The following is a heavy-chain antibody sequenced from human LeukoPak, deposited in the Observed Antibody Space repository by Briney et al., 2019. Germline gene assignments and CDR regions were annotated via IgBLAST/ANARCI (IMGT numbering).Heavy chain of an antibody. Sequence: SGTLSLTCAVYGGSFSGYYWSWIRQPPGKGLEWIWEINHRGSTNYNPPLKSRVTISVDTSKNQFSLRLSSVTAADTAVYYCARGRWVATISQHFDYWGQGTLVTVSS. CDR2: INHRGST. D-gene: IGHD5-12*01. CDR3: ARGRWVATISQHFDY. CDR1: GGSFSGYY. J-gene: IGHJ4*02. V-gene: IGHV4-34*01.